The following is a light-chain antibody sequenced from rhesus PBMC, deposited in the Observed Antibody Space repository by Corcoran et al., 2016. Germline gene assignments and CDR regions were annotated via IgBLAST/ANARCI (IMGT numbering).Light chain of an antibody. Sequence: DIQMTQSPSSLSASVGDRVTITCRASENVNNYLNWYQQKPGKAPKHLIYKASTLQSGVPSRFSGSGYGTDYTFTISSLQPEDVATYYCQHGYGTPLTFGGGTKVELK. CDR3: QHGYGTPLT. CDR1: ENVNNY. J-gene: IGKJ4*01. V-gene: IGKV1-74*01. CDR2: KAS.